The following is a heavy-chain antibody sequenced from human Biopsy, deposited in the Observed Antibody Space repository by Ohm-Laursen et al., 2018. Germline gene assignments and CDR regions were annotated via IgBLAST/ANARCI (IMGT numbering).Heavy chain of an antibody. Sequence: SETLSLTCAVFGKTFSDYQWSWIRQPPGKGLEWIGQINQAGTTNYNPSLKSRVSISADASKYEFSLRLTSVTAADTAVYYCARGTGKYYVYGAFDIWGQGTMVTVSS. CDR1: GKTFSDYQ. CDR2: INQAGTT. J-gene: IGHJ3*02. D-gene: IGHD1-26*01. V-gene: IGHV4-34*01. CDR3: ARGTGKYYVYGAFDI.